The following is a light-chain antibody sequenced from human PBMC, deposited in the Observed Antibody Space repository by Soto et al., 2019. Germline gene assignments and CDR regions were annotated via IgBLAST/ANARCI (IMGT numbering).Light chain of an antibody. V-gene: IGKV1-8*01. Sequence: AIRMTQSPSSFSASTGDRVTITCRASQGISSYLAWYQQKPGKAPKLLIYAASTLQSGVPSRFSGSGSGTDFTLTISCLQSEDFATYYCQQYYSEPRTFGQGTKVEIK. J-gene: IGKJ1*01. CDR2: AAS. CDR3: QQYYSEPRT. CDR1: QGISSY.